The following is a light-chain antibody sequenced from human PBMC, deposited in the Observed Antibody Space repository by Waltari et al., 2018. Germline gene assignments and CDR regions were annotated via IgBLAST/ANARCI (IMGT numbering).Light chain of an antibody. CDR2: AAS. V-gene: IGKV1-8*01. Sequence: AIRITQSPSSLSASPGDRVTITCRASQGISSYLAWYQQKPGKAPTVLIYAASTLQSGVPSRFSGSGSGTDFTLTISCLQSEDFAIYYCQQYYSNPATFGQGTKVEIK. CDR1: QGISSY. CDR3: QQYYSNPAT. J-gene: IGKJ1*01.